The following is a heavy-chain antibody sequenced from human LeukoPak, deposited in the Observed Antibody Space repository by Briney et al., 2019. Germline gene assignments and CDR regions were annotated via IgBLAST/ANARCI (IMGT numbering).Heavy chain of an antibody. CDR3: ARGYCSGGSCYNVV. CDR1: GFTFSSYG. CDR2: ISYYGSNK. V-gene: IGHV3-30*03. Sequence: RGSLRLSCAASGFTFSSYGMHWVRQAPGKGLEWVAVISYYGSNKYYADSVKGRFTISRDNSKNTLYLQMNSLRAEDTAVYYCARGYCSGGSCYNVVWGQGTLVTVSS. D-gene: IGHD2-15*01. J-gene: IGHJ4*02.